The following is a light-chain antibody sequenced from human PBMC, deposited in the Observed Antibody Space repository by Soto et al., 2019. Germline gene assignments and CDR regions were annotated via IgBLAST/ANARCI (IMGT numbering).Light chain of an antibody. CDR2: GAS. V-gene: IGKV3-15*01. Sequence: EIVMTQSPATLSVSPGERATLSCRASQSVSSNLAWHQQKPGQAPRLLIYGASIRATGIPARFSGSGSGTDFTLTISGLQSEDFAVYYCQQYNNWPRTFGQGTKVDIK. CDR1: QSVSSN. CDR3: QQYNNWPRT. J-gene: IGKJ1*01.